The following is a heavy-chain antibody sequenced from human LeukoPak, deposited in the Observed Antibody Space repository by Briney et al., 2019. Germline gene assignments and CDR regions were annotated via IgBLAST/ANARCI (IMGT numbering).Heavy chain of an antibody. D-gene: IGHD6-13*01. J-gene: IGHJ4*02. V-gene: IGHV3-30*02. CDR2: IRYDGSNK. CDR1: GFTFSSYG. CDR3: AKGRPSIAAADFDY. Sequence: GGSLRLSCAASGFTFSSYGMHWVRQAPGKGLEWVAFIRYDGSNKYYADSVKGRFTISRDNAKNSLYLQMNSLRAEDTALYYCAKGRPSIAAADFDYWGQGTLVTVSS.